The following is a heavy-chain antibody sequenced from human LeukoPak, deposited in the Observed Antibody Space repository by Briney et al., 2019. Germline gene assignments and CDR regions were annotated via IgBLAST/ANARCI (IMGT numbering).Heavy chain of an antibody. D-gene: IGHD6-13*01. J-gene: IGHJ4*02. CDR2: INPNSGGT. Sequence: ASVKVSCKASGYTCTGYYMHWVRQAPGQGLEWMGWINPNSGGTNYAQKFQGRVTMTRDTSISTAYMELSRLRSDDTAVYYCASFIAAAGRTRARIDYWGQGTLVTVSS. CDR1: GYTCTGYY. CDR3: ASFIAAAGRTRARIDY. V-gene: IGHV1-2*02.